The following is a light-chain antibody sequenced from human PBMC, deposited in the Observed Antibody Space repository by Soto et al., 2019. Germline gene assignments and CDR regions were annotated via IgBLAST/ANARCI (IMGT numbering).Light chain of an antibody. CDR1: SSDVGAYNY. V-gene: IGLV2-14*03. CDR3: NSYTSSSTYV. Sequence: QSVLTQPASVSGSPGQSITISCTGTSSDVGAYNYVSWYQHHPGKAPKLMLYDVANRPSGVSNRFSGSKSGNTASLTISGLQDEDEADYYCNSYTSSSTYVFGTGTRSPS. CDR2: DVA. J-gene: IGLJ1*01.